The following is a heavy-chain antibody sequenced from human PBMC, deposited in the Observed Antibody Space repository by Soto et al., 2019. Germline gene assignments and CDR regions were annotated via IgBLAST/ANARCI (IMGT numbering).Heavy chain of an antibody. V-gene: IGHV1-69*06. Sequence: GASVKVSCKASGGTFSSYAISWVRQAPGQGLEWMGGIIPIFGTANYAQKFQGRVTITADKSTSTAYMELSSLRSEDTAVYYCASPNPYCSGGSCSIDYWGQGTLVTVSS. J-gene: IGHJ4*02. CDR2: IIPIFGTA. D-gene: IGHD2-15*01. CDR3: ASPNPYCSGGSCSIDY. CDR1: GGTFSSYA.